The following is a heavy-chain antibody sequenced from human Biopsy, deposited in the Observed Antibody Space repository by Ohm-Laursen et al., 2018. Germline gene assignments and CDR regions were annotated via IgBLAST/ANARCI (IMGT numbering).Heavy chain of an antibody. D-gene: IGHD6-25*01. J-gene: IGHJ4*02. CDR3: AREAAIIDPRTRAFDY. Sequence: GTLSLTCTVSGDSVTSDNYFWAWIRQPPGKGLEWIGNKHYRGGSYSNPSLRSRVAMSVDTAKNQISLTLSPVTAADTAVYYCAREAAIIDPRTRAFDYWGQGTLVTVSS. CDR1: GDSVTSDNYF. CDR2: KHYRGGS. V-gene: IGHV4-39*02.